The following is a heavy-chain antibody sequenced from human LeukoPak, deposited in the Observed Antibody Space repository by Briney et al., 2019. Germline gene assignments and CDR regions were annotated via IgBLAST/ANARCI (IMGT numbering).Heavy chain of an antibody. CDR1: GYTFTGYY. CDR3: AADESSSWYGGY. Sequence: ASVKVSCKASGYTFTGYYMHWVRQAPGQGLEWMGWINPNSGGTNYAQKFQGRVTMTRDTSISTAYMELSRLRSEDTAVYYCAADESSSWYGGYWGQGTLVIVSS. J-gene: IGHJ4*02. V-gene: IGHV1-2*02. D-gene: IGHD6-13*01. CDR2: INPNSGGT.